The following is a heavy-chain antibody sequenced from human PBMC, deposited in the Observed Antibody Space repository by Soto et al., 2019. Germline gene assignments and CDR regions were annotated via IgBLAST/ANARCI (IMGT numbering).Heavy chain of an antibody. J-gene: IGHJ6*02. D-gene: IGHD1-20*01. CDR1: GFSLTSPLMF. CDR3: ARSIRGPMRLKGMAV. V-gene: IGHV2-70*13. Sequence: ESGPTLANPTETLTLTCTFSGFSLTSPLMFVSWILHPPGKSLEWLALIERDDDDKYYSTSLKTRLTISKDTRKNQVVLTMANMDPADTGTYYSARSIRGPMRLKGMAVWAQGT. CDR2: IERDDDDK.